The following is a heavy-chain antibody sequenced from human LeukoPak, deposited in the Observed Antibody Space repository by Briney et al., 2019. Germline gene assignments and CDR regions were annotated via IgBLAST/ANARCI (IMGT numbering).Heavy chain of an antibody. Sequence: GESLKISCKGSGYSFSNYWIGWVRQMPGKGLEWMGTIYPGDSDTRYSPSFQGQVTISADKSISTAYLQWSSLKASDTAMYYCARTVAARDIVPFDPWGQGTLVTVSS. D-gene: IGHD2-15*01. CDR1: GYSFSNYW. CDR2: IYPGDSDT. V-gene: IGHV5-51*01. CDR3: ARTVAARDIVPFDP. J-gene: IGHJ5*02.